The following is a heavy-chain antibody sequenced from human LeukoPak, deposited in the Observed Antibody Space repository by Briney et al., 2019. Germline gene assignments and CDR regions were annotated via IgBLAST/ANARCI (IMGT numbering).Heavy chain of an antibody. CDR2: ISYSGGGT. CDR1: GFTFSNYA. CDR3: ARDLSSSWGFDY. D-gene: IGHD6-13*01. J-gene: IGHJ4*02. Sequence: GGSLRLSCAAAGFTFSNYAMSWVRQAPGKGLEWVSGISYSGGGTDYADSVKGRFTISRDNSKNTLYLQMNSLRAEDTAVYYCARDLSSSWGFDYWGQGTLVTVSS. V-gene: IGHV3-23*01.